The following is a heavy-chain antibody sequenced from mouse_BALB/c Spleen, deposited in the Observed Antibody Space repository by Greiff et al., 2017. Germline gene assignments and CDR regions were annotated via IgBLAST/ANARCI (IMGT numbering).Heavy chain of an antibody. Sequence: EVKLVESGGGLVQPGGSRKLSCAASGFTFSSFGMHWVRQAPEKGLEWVAYISSGSSTIYYADTVKGRFTISRDNPKNTLFLQMTSLRSEDTAMYYCARGTTVDYWGQGTSVTVSS. CDR1: GFTFSSFG. D-gene: IGHD1-1*01. CDR3: ARGTTVDY. J-gene: IGHJ4*01. CDR2: ISSGSSTI. V-gene: IGHV5-17*02.